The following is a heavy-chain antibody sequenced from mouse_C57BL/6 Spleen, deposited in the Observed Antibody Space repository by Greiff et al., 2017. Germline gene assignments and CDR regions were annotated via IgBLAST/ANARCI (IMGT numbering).Heavy chain of an antibody. CDR1: GYTFTSYW. V-gene: IGHV1-59*01. D-gene: IGHD4-1*01. CDR2: IDPSDSYT. Sequence: QVQLKQPGAELVRPGTSVKLSCKASGYTFTSYWMHWVKQRPGQGLEWIGVIDPSDSYTNYNQKFKGKATLTVETSSSTAYMQLSSLTSEDSAVYYCARGQTGTGTSFDYWGQGTTLTVSS. J-gene: IGHJ2*01. CDR3: ARGQTGTGTSFDY.